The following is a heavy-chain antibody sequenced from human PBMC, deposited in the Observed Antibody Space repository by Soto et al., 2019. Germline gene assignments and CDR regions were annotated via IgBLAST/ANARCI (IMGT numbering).Heavy chain of an antibody. D-gene: IGHD6-19*01. CDR2: INPSGGST. J-gene: IGHJ6*04. CDR3: ARDQRSRGSGWPPHYYYYYYGMDV. V-gene: IGHV1-46*01. CDR1: GYDFTSYY. Sequence: GASVKVSCEASGYDFTSYYMHWVRQAPGQGLEWMGIINPSGGSTSYAQKFQGRVTMTRDTSTSTVYMELSSLRSEDTAVYYCARDQRSRGSGWPPHYYYYYYGMDVWGKGTTVTVAS.